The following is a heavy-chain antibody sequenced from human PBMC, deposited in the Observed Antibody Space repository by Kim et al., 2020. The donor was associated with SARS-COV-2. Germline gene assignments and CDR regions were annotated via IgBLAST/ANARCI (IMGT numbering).Heavy chain of an antibody. J-gene: IGHJ6*02. CDR3: ARWGRQKYDGNGFYYSYYHYGMDV. D-gene: IGHD3-22*01. Sequence: SVKVSCKASGGTFRKYVFSWLRQAPGQGIEWMGGITPVFDTITYAQKFQGRLAISADETTATAYMELSSLRSDDTAVYYCARWGRQKYDGNGFYYSYYHYGMDVWGQGTTVIVSS. CDR1: GGTFRKYV. V-gene: IGHV1-69*13. CDR2: ITPVFDTI.